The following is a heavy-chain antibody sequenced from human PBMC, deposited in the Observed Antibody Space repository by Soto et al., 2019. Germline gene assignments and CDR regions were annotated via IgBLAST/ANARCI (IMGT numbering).Heavy chain of an antibody. CDR1: GFTFSNAW. D-gene: IGHD2-2*01. CDR3: ARDPNIVVVPAATYYYYGMDV. J-gene: IGHJ6*02. CDR2: IKQDGSEK. V-gene: IGHV3-7*04. Sequence: GGSLSLSCAASGFTFSNAWMSWVRQAPGKGLEWVANIKQDGSEKYYVDSVKGRFTISRDNAKNSLYLQMNSLRAEDTAVYYCARDPNIVVVPAATYYYYGMDVWGQGTTVTVSS.